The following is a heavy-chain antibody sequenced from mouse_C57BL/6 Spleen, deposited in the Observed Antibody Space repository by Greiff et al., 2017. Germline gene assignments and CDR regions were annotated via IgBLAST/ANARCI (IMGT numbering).Heavy chain of an antibody. Sequence: VQLQQSGAELVRPGASVTLSCKASGYTFTDYEMHWVKQTPVHGLEWIGAIDPETGGTAYNQKFKGKAILTADKSSSTAYMELRSLTSEDSAVYYCTRSQESNYDYAMDYWGQGTSVTVSS. CDR3: TRSQESNYDYAMDY. J-gene: IGHJ4*01. CDR2: IDPETGGT. V-gene: IGHV1-15*01. D-gene: IGHD2-5*01. CDR1: GYTFTDYE.